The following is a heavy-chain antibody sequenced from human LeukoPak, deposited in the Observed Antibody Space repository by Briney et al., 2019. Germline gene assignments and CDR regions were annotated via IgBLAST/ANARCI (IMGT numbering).Heavy chain of an antibody. CDR3: AKAPSGNYGVDY. Sequence: GGSLRLSCAASGFTFDDYAMHWVRQAPGKGLEWVSLISWDGGSTYYADSVKGRFTISRDNSKNSLYLQMNSLRAEDTALYYCAKAPSGNYGVDYWGQGTLVTVSS. J-gene: IGHJ4*02. D-gene: IGHD4-11*01. CDR2: ISWDGGST. CDR1: GFTFDDYA. V-gene: IGHV3-43D*03.